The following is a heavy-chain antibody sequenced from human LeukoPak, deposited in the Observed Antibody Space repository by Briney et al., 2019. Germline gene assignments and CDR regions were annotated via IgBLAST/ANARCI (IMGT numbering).Heavy chain of an antibody. Sequence: SQTLSLTCAISGDSVSTKSAAWNWIRQSPTRDLEWLGRTYYRSKWYNDYTLSLKSRLTINPDTSKNQFSLQLKSVTPEDTAVYYCVRYNAYGMDVLGQGTTVTVSS. V-gene: IGHV6-1*01. CDR2: TYYRSKWYN. J-gene: IGHJ6*02. CDR1: GDSVSTKSAA. D-gene: IGHD1-14*01. CDR3: VRYNAYGMDV.